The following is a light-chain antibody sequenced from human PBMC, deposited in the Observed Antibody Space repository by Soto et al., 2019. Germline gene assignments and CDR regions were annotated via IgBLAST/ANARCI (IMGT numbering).Light chain of an antibody. CDR2: WAS. CDR1: QTVLYSSNNKNY. CDR3: LQYYSTPWT. V-gene: IGKV4-1*01. Sequence: DIVMTQSPDSLAVSLGERATINCKSSQTVLYSSNNKNYLTWYQQKPGQPPKLLIYWASTRESGVPDRFSGSGSGTDFTLTISILQAEDVAVYYCLQYYSTPWTFGLGTKVEIK. J-gene: IGKJ1*01.